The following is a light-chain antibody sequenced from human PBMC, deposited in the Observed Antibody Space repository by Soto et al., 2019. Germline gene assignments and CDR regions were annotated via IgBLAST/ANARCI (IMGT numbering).Light chain of an antibody. V-gene: IGKV1-6*01. CDR3: LQDFNYPLVS. CDR1: QDIKND. CDR2: SAS. Sequence: AIHLTQSPSSLSASVGDRVTITCRASQDIKNDLGWFQQKPGKAPKLLVYSASNLQSGVPSRFSGSGSGTHFTLTINNLQPDDFSTYYCLQDFNYPLVSFGGGTRVEI. J-gene: IGKJ4*01.